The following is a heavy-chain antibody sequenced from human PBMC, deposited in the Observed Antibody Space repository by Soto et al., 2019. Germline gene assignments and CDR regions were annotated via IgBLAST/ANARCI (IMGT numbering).Heavy chain of an antibody. D-gene: IGHD3-3*01. CDR3: ARDMYLWTGQWGMDV. V-gene: IGHV4-61*01. CDR1: GGSVSSATYY. Sequence: QVQLQESGPELVKPSETLSLTCTVSGGSVSSATYYWNCIRQPLRNGLDWIGSVYYSGTPNYNPSLKSRVTISVDTSYNRLSLKLRSVKGADTAVYYCARDMYLWTGQWGMDVWGQGTTVTVSS. CDR2: VYYSGTP. J-gene: IGHJ6*02.